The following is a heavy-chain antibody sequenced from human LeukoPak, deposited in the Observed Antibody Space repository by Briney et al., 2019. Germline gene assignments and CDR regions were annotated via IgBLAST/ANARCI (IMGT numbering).Heavy chain of an antibody. Sequence: GGDLRLSCTASGFTFGDYAMSWVRQAPGRGLEWVGFIRSKAYGGTTEYAASVKGRFTISRNDSKSIAYLQMNSLKTEDTAVYYCTRVGSGSYTLASAFDYWGQGTLVTVSS. J-gene: IGHJ4*02. CDR3: TRVGSGSYTLASAFDY. CDR2: IRSKAYGGTT. D-gene: IGHD3-10*01. CDR1: GFTFGDYA. V-gene: IGHV3-49*04.